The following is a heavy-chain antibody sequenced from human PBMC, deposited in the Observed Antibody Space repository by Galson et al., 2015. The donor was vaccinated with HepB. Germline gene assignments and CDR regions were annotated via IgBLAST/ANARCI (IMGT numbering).Heavy chain of an antibody. CDR2: MNPNSGNT. Sequence: SVKVSCKASGYTFTSYDINWVRQATGQGLEWMGWMNPNSGNTGYAQKFQGRVTMTRNTSISTAYMELSSLRSEDTAVYYCASGVDIVVVPAAKRNYYYYGMDVWGQGTTVTVSS. V-gene: IGHV1-8*01. CDR3: ASGVDIVVVPAAKRNYYYYGMDV. J-gene: IGHJ6*02. CDR1: GYTFTSYD. D-gene: IGHD2-2*01.